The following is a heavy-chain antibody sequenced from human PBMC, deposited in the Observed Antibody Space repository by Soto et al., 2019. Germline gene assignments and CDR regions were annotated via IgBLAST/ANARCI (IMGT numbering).Heavy chain of an antibody. CDR3: ATRITVFGLLIPPLDP. Sequence: PSETLSLTCAVYGGSVNGYYWNWSRQPPGKGLEWIGEINHTGGTHYNPSLKSRVTMSVDTSKNQFSLRLNSVTAADTAIYYCATRITVFGLLIPPLDPWGQGTQVTVSS. V-gene: IGHV4-34*01. D-gene: IGHD3-3*01. J-gene: IGHJ5*02. CDR1: GGSVNGYY. CDR2: INHTGGT.